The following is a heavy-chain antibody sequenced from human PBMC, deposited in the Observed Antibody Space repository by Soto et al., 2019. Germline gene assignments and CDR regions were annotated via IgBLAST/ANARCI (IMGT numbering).Heavy chain of an antibody. V-gene: IGHV3-30-3*01. CDR1: GFTFSSYA. J-gene: IGHJ6*02. CDR2: ISYDGSNK. D-gene: IGHD5-18*01. Sequence: GGSLRLSCAASGFTFSSYAMHWVRQAPGKGLEWVAVISYDGSNKYYADSVKGRFTISRDNSKNTLYLQMNSLRAEDTAVYYCARAPVDTASYYYYYGLDVWGQGITVTVSS. CDR3: ARAPVDTASYYYYYGLDV.